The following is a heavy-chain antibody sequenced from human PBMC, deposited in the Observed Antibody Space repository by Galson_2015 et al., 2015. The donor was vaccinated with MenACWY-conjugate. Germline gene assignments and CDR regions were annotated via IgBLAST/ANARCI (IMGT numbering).Heavy chain of an antibody. D-gene: IGHD6-19*01. J-gene: IGHJ4*02. CDR3: ARDRGGPVAGERGPANY. V-gene: IGHV3-11*05. Sequence: SLRLSCAASGFTFSDYYMNWVRQAPGKGLEWISYISNTSGFRYYADSVKGRFTISRDDAKNPLYLQMNSLRAEDTAVYYCARDRGGPVAGERGPANYWGQGALVTVSS. CDR1: GFTFSDYY. CDR2: ISNTSGFR.